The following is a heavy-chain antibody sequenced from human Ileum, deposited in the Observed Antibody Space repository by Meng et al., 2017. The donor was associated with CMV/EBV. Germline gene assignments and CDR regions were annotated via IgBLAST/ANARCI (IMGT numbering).Heavy chain of an antibody. CDR3: VRVKLAAPNLVDY. D-gene: IGHD6-25*01. CDR2: IRYDGSNK. CDR1: EFTLRSYG. V-gene: IGHV3-33*01. Sequence: CAAFEFTLRSYGMTWVRQAPGKGLEWVAFIRYDGSNKYYADSVKGRFTISRDNSKNTLYLQMTGLRAEDTAVYYCVRVKLAAPNLVDYWGQGTLVTVSS. J-gene: IGHJ4*02.